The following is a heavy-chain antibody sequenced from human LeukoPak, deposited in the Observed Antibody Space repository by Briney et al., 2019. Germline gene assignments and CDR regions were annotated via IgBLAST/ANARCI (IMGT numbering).Heavy chain of an antibody. CDR3: SIGGHIVVVNN. CDR2: IYYSGST. J-gene: IGHJ4*02. Sequence: SSETLSLTCTVSGGSISSYYWSWIRQPPGKGLEWIGYIYYSGSTNYNPSLKSRVTISEDTSKNQFSLKLSSVTAADTAVYYCSIGGHIVVVNNWGQGTLVTVSS. CDR1: GGSISSYY. D-gene: IGHD2-21*01. V-gene: IGHV4-59*01.